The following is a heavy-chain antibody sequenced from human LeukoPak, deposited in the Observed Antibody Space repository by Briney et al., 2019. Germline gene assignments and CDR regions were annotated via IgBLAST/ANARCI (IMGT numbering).Heavy chain of an antibody. CDR2: ISSSSSYI. Sequence: GGSLRLSCAASGFTFSSYSMDWVRQAPGKGLEWVSSISSSSSYIYYADSVKGRFTISRDNAKNSLYLQMNSLRAEDTAVYYCARDLFYDSSGYPDYWGQGTLVTVSS. J-gene: IGHJ4*02. V-gene: IGHV3-21*01. CDR1: GFTFSSYS. D-gene: IGHD3-22*01. CDR3: ARDLFYDSSGYPDY.